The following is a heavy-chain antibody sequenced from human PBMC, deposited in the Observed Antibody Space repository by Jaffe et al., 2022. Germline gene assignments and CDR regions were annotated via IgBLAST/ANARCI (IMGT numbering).Heavy chain of an antibody. V-gene: IGHV3-21*01. CDR2: ISSSSSYI. CDR3: AREVRDSSGPGAGPYYFDY. J-gene: IGHJ4*02. D-gene: IGHD6-19*01. CDR1: GFTFSSYS. Sequence: EVQLVESGGGLVKPGGSLRLSCAASGFTFSSYSMNWVRQAPGKGLEWVSSISSSSSYIYYADSVKGRFTISRDNAKNSLYLQMNSLRAEDTAVYYCAREVRDSSGPGAGPYYFDYWGQGTLVTVSS.